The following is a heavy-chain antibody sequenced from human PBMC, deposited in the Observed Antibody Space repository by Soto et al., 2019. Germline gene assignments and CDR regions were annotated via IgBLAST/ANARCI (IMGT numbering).Heavy chain of an antibody. J-gene: IGHJ5*02. V-gene: IGHV3-21*01. CDR2: ISSSSSYI. D-gene: IGHD3-3*01. Sequence: GALRLSCAASGFTFSSYSMNWVRQAPGKGLEWVSSISSSSSYIYYADSVKGRFTISRDNAKNSLYLQMNSLRAEDTAVYYCARVFGVYDFWSGPNWFDPWGQGTLVTVSS. CDR3: ARVFGVYDFWSGPNWFDP. CDR1: GFTFSSYS.